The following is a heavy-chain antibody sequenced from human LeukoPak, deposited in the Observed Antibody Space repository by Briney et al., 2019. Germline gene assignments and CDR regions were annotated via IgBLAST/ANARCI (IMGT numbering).Heavy chain of an antibody. CDR1: GFTFSDYY. D-gene: IGHD3-22*01. CDR2: ISNSGTTV. Sequence: GGSLRLSCAASGFTFSDYYMTWLRQAPGKGLEWLPYISNSGTTVFYADSVKGRFTVSRDNAKRSLYLQMNSLRAEDTAVYYCARDPNYYDSSGYFIGMGYYYYGMDVWGQGTTVTVSS. CDR3: ARDPNYYDSSGYFIGMGYYYYGMDV. V-gene: IGHV3-11*01. J-gene: IGHJ6*02.